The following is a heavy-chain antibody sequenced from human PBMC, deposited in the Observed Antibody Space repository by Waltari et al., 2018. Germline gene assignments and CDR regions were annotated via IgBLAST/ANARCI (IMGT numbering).Heavy chain of an antibody. D-gene: IGHD3-16*01. Sequence: QVQLQQWGAGLLKPSETLSLTCAVYGGSLSTYYWTWIRQSPGKGLEWIGEIIHSGGTYYNPSLMSRVTISVDTSKNQFSLDLTSVTAADTAVYYCARGRGVDNGGWFDPWGQGTLVTVSS. J-gene: IGHJ5*02. V-gene: IGHV4-34*02. CDR3: ARGRGVDNGGWFDP. CDR1: GGSLSTYY. CDR2: IIHSGGT.